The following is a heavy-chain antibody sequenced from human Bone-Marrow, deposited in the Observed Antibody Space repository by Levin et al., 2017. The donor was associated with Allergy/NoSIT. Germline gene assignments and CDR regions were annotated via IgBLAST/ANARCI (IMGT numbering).Heavy chain of an antibody. CDR3: ARLSRGDNVGALHPYFYFYGMDV. CDR2: IYYSGST. V-gene: IGHV4-59*08. J-gene: IGHJ6*02. D-gene: IGHD3-16*01. Sequence: SQTLSLTCTVSGGSIRNYYWSWIRQPPGKGLEWIGYIYYSGSTNYNPSLKSRVTMSGDTSKNQFSLKLSSVTAADTAVYYCARLSRGDNVGALHPYFYFYGMDVWGQGTMVTVSS. CDR1: GGSIRNYY.